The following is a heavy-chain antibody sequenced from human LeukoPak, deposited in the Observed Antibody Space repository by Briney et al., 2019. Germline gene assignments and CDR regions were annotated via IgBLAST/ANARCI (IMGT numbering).Heavy chain of an antibody. V-gene: IGHV3-21*01. Sequence: GGSLRLSCAASGFTFSSYMVTWVRQAPGKGLEWVSSISSGSSYIYYGDSVKGRFTISRDNGKNSLYLQMSSLRAEDTAVYYCAIAVDSISGTGDTFDIWGQGTMVTVSS. CDR2: ISSGSSYI. CDR3: AIAVDSISGTGDTFDI. CDR1: GFTFSSYM. J-gene: IGHJ3*02. D-gene: IGHD3-3*01.